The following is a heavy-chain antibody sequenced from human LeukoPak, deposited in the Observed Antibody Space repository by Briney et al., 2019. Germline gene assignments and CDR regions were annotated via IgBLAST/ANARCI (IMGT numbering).Heavy chain of an antibody. Sequence: PGRSLRLSCAASGFTFDDYAMHWVRQAPGKGLEWVSGISLNSGSIGYADSVKGRFTISRDNAKNSLYLQMNSLKAEDMALYYCAKGARDQLLNGDAFDIWGQGTMVTVSS. V-gene: IGHV3-9*03. CDR3: AKGARDQLLNGDAFDI. CDR2: ISLNSGSI. D-gene: IGHD2-2*01. J-gene: IGHJ3*02. CDR1: GFTFDDYA.